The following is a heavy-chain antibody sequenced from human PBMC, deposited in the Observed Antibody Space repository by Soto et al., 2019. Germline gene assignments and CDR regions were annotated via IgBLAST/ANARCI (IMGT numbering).Heavy chain of an antibody. Sequence: ASVKVSCKASGYTFTSYYMHWVRQAPGQGLEWMEWINPNSGGTNYAQKFQGWVTMTRDTSISTAYMELSRLRSDDTAVYYCARAHCGGDCYSGVDYWGQGTLVTVSS. V-gene: IGHV1-2*04. J-gene: IGHJ4*02. CDR3: ARAHCGGDCYSGVDY. CDR1: GYTFTSYY. D-gene: IGHD2-21*02. CDR2: INPNSGGT.